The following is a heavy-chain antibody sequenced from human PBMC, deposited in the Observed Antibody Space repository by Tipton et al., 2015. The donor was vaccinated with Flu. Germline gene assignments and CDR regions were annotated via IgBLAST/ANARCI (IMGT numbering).Heavy chain of an antibody. D-gene: IGHD2-15*01. CDR2: IYYSGST. Sequence: GLVKPSETLSLTCTVSGGSISSYYWSWIRQPPGKGLEWIGYIYYSGSTNYNPSLKSRVTISVDTSKNQFSLKLSSVTAADTAVYYCARGIGQDLYYYYGMDVWGQGTTVTGSS. CDR3: ARGIGQDLYYYYGMDV. V-gene: IGHV4-59*01. CDR1: GGSISSYY. J-gene: IGHJ6*02.